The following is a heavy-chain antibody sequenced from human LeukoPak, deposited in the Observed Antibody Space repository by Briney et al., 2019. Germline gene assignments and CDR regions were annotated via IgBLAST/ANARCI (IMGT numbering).Heavy chain of an antibody. CDR2: ISWNSDSI. CDR3: AKAENYDILTGFDY. J-gene: IGHJ4*02. D-gene: IGHD3-9*01. CDR1: GFTFDDYA. Sequence: GRSLRLSCAASGFTFDDYAMHWVRQAPGKGLEWVSGISWNSDSIGYADSVKGRFTISRDNAKNSLYLQMNSLRAEDMALYYCAKAENYDILTGFDYWGQGTLVTVSS. V-gene: IGHV3-9*03.